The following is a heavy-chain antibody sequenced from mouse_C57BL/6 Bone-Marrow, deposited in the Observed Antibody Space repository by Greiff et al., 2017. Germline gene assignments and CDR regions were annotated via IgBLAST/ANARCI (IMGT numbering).Heavy chain of an antibody. J-gene: IGHJ2*01. CDR1: GYTFTSYW. D-gene: IGHD3-2*02. CDR3: SRETAQAYFDY. CDR2: IDPSDSYT. V-gene: IGHV1-50*01. Sequence: VQLQQPGAELVKPGASVKLSCKASGYTFTSYWMQWVKQRPGQGLEWIGEIDPSDSYTNYNQKFKGKATLTVDTSSSTAYMQLSSLTSEDSAVYYCSRETAQAYFDYGGQGTTLTVSS.